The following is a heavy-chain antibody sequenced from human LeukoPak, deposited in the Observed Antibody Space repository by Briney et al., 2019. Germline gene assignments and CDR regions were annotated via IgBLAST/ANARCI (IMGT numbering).Heavy chain of an antibody. CDR1: QYNFTNYW. Sequence: GESLKISCKASQYNFTNYWIAWLRQMPGKGLEWRGIIHPGDPDTRYSPVFKGEVAMSADKSISTAYLQWSSLQASDTAIYYCAKVMTTVIYYFHYWGQGTLVTVSS. D-gene: IGHD4-11*01. J-gene: IGHJ4*02. CDR2: IHPGDPDT. V-gene: IGHV5-51*01. CDR3: AKVMTTVIYYFHY.